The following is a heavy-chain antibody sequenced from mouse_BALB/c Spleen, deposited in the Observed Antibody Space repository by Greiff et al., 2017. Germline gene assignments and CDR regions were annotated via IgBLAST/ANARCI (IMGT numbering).Heavy chain of an antibody. D-gene: IGHD1-1*01. CDR3: ARNYYGSSSYYYAMDY. Sequence: VQLKESGPGLVKPSQSLSLTCTVTGYSITSDYAWNWIRQFPGNKLEWMGYISYSGSTSYNPSLKSRISITRDTSKNQFFLQLNSVTTEDTATYYCARNYYGSSSYYYAMDYWGQGTSVTVSS. CDR2: ISYSGST. J-gene: IGHJ4*01. CDR1: GYSITSDYA. V-gene: IGHV3-2*02.